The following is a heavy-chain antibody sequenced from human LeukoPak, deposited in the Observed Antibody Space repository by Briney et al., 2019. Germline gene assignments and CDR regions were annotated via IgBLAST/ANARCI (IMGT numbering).Heavy chain of an antibody. CDR2: IIPIFCTA. CDR3: ASHCSSTSCYSRGDY. CDR1: GGTFSSYA. J-gene: IGHJ4*02. V-gene: IGHV1-69*06. D-gene: IGHD2-2*01. Sequence: SSVKVSCKASGGTFSSYAISWVRQAPGPGLEWMGGIIPIFCTANYAQKLQGRVTITADKSTSTAYMELSSLRSEDTAVYYCASHCSSTSCYSRGDYWGQGTLVTVSS.